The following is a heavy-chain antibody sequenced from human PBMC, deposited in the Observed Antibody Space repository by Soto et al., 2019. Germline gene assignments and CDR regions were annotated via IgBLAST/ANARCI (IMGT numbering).Heavy chain of an antibody. CDR2: IYTSGSA. V-gene: IGHV4-4*07. CDR1: GDSISNYY. D-gene: IGHD2-15*01. CDR3: ARVPVVAATHPLFDP. Sequence: SETLSLTCTVSGDSISNYYWSWIRQPAGKGLEWIGRIYTSGSANYNPSLKNRLTMSVDTSKNQFSLKLTSVTAADTAVYYCARVPVVAATHPLFDPWGQGTLVTVSS. J-gene: IGHJ5*02.